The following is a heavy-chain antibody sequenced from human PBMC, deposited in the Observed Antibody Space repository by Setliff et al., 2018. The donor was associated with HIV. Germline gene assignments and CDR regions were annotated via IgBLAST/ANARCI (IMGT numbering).Heavy chain of an antibody. CDR2: IGTGGDT. J-gene: IGHJ6*02. CDR3: ARSEKYCSSVSCFRGCYGMDV. CDR1: GFAFSDYD. D-gene: IGHD2-2*01. Sequence: HPGGSLRLSCATSGFAFSDYDFHWVRQVTGEGLEWVSAIGTGGDTYYADSVKGRFTISRDNAKNSLYLQMSSLRAEDTAIYYCARSEKYCSSVSCFRGCYGMDVWGHGATVTVSS. V-gene: IGHV3-13*01.